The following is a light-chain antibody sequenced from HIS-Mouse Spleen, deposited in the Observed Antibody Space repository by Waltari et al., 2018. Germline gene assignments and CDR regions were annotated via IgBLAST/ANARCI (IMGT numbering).Light chain of an antibody. CDR2: DDS. CDR3: YSTDSSGNHRV. V-gene: IGLV3-21*01. CDR1: NIGSKS. J-gene: IGLJ2*01. Sequence: SYVLTQPPSVSVAPGKTARITCGGNNIGSKSVHWYQQKPGQAPVLVVYDDSDRPSGIPERLSGASSGTMATLTISGAQVEDEADYYCYSTDSSGNHRVFSGGTKLTVL.